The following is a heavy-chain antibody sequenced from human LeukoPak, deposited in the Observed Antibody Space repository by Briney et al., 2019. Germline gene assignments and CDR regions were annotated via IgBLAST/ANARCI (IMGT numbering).Heavy chain of an antibody. CDR1: GGSISSYY. CDR3: ARVLAAKGYYYYMDV. J-gene: IGHJ6*03. D-gene: IGHD6-13*01. Sequence: SETLSLTCTVSGGSISSYYWSWIRQPPGKGLEWIGYIYYSGSTNYNPSLKSRVTISVDTSKNQFSLKLSSVTAADTAVYYCARVLAAKGYYYYMDVWGKGTTVTVSS. V-gene: IGHV4-59*01. CDR2: IYYSGST.